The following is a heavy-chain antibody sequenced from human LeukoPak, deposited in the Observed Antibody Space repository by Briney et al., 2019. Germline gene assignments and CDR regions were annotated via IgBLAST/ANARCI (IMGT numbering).Heavy chain of an antibody. CDR2: INHSGST. V-gene: IGHV4-4*02. J-gene: IGHJ2*01. D-gene: IGHD1-7*01. CDR3: ARDQDNWNYFGADWYFDL. CDR1: GGSISSSNW. Sequence: SGTLSLTCAVSGGSISSSNWWSWVRQPPGKGLEWIGEINHSGSTNYNPSLKSRVTISVDTSKNQFSLKLSSVTAADTAVYYCARDQDNWNYFGADWYFDLWGRGTLVTVSS.